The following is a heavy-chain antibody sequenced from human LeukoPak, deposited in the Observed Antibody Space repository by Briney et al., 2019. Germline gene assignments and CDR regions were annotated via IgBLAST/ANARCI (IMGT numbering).Heavy chain of an antibody. CDR1: GYTFTSYG. J-gene: IGHJ4*02. V-gene: IGHV1-18*01. D-gene: IGHD6-6*01. CDR2: ISAYNGNT. Sequence: ASVKVSCKASGYTFTSYGISWVRQAPGQGLEWMGWISAYNGNTNYAQKLQGRVTMTTDTSTSTAYMELRSLRSDDTAVYYCARDRSSSWKYYFDYWGQGTLVTVSS. CDR3: ARDRSSSWKYYFDY.